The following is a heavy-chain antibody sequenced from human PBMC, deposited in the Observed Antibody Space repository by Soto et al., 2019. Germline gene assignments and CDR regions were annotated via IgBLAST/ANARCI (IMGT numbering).Heavy chain of an antibody. J-gene: IGHJ4*02. CDR1: GFTFSRYW. CDR2: MNSDGTSR. Sequence: PGGSLRLSCAASGFTFSRYWMHWVRQAPGKGLVWVSRMNSDGTSRTYADSVKGRFTISRDNSRNTLYLQMNSLRTEDTAIYYCAKLRDFVVLPAGILDYWGPGTLVTVSS. D-gene: IGHD2-8*01. CDR3: AKLRDFVVLPAGILDY. V-gene: IGHV3-74*01.